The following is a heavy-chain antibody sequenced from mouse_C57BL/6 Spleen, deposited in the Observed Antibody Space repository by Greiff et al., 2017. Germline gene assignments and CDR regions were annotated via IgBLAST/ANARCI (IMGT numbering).Heavy chain of an antibody. CDR3: AYYSNFGGYFDV. CDR2: IDPSDSET. Sequence: QVQLQQPGAELVRPGSSVKLSCKASGYTFTSYWMHWVKQRPIQGLEWIGNIDPSDSETHYNQKFKDKATLTVDKSSSTAYMQLSSLTSEDSAVYYCAYYSNFGGYFDVWGTGTTVTVSS. CDR1: GYTFTSYW. J-gene: IGHJ1*03. D-gene: IGHD2-5*01. V-gene: IGHV1-52*01.